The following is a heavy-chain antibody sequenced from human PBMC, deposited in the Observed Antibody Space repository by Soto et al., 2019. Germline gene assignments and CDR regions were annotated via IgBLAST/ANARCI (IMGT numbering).Heavy chain of an antibody. J-gene: IGHJ4*02. D-gene: IGHD3-10*01. V-gene: IGHV3-64*01. CDR3: ARQGRAVSSYYFDY. Sequence: GGSLTLSCAASGFTFSSYAMQCLRQAPGKGLEYVSSISSIGGSTYYANSVKGRFTISRDNSKNTLYLQMGGLRPEDMAVYCCARQGRAVSSYYFDYWGQGT. CDR2: ISSIGGST. CDR1: GFTFSSYA.